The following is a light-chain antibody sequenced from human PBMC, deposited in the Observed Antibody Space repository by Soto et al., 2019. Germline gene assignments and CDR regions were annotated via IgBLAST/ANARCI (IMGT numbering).Light chain of an antibody. V-gene: IGKV3-11*01. J-gene: IGKJ5*01. Sequence: EIVLTQSPATLSLSPGERATLSCRASKSVSNYLAWYQQKPGQPPRLLIYDASNRATGIPARFSGSGSGTDFTLTISSLEPEDFAVYYCQQRSKWPPIPFGQGTRLEIK. CDR2: DAS. CDR3: QQRSKWPPIP. CDR1: KSVSNY.